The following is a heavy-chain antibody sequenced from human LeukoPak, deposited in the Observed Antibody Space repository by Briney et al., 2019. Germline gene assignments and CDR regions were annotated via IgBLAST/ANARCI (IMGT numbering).Heavy chain of an antibody. J-gene: IGHJ4*02. CDR2: ISNNGGYT. V-gene: IGHV3-23*01. D-gene: IGHD6-19*01. CDR1: GFTFSSSA. Sequence: GGSLRLSCAASGFTFSSSAMSWVRQAPGKGLEWVSAISNNGGYTYYADSVKGRFTISRDNSKNTLYLQMNSLRAEDTAVYYCAKGRVGAVAAIYYFDYWGQGTLVTVSS. CDR3: AKGRVGAVAAIYYFDY.